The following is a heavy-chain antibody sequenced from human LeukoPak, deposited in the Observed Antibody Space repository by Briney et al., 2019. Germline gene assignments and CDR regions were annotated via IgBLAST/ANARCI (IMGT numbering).Heavy chain of an antibody. CDR2: IYYSGNT. CDR1: GGSISSSGSY. V-gene: IGHV4-39*07. Sequence: PSETLSLTCTVSGGSISSSGSYWGWIRQPPGKGLEWIGSIYYSGNTYNPSLKSRVTISVDTSKNQFSLNLTSVNAADTAVYYCARVMAARREDLNWFDPWGQGTLVTVFS. J-gene: IGHJ5*02. CDR3: ARVMAARREDLNWFDP. D-gene: IGHD6-6*01.